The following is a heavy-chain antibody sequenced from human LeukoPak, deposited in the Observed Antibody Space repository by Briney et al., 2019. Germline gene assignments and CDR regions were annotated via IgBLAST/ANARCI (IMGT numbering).Heavy chain of an antibody. D-gene: IGHD2-2*01. V-gene: IGHV1-69*06. Sequence: ASVKVSCKASGGTFSSYAISWVRQAPGQGLEWMGGIIPIFGTANYAQKFQGRVTITADKSTSTAYMELSSLRSEDTAVHYCARISGDCSSTSCSDWGQGTLVTVSS. J-gene: IGHJ4*02. CDR3: ARISGDCSSTSCSD. CDR1: GGTFSSYA. CDR2: IIPIFGTA.